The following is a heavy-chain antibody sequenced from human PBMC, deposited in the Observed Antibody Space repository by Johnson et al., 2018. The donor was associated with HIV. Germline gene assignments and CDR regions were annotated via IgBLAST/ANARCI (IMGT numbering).Heavy chain of an antibody. CDR1: GFTFFDYY. J-gene: IGHJ3*02. CDR3: ARDQPPGYCSGGSCYSGAFDI. CDR2: ISSSGSNK. V-gene: IGHV3-11*04. D-gene: IGHD2-15*01. Sequence: QVQLVESGGGLVKPGGSLRLSCAAFGFTFFDYYMSWIRQAPGQGLEWVSYISSSGSNKYYADSVKGRFTIPRDTAKNSLYLQMNSLRAEDTAVYYCARDQPPGYCSGGSCYSGAFDIWGRGTMVTVSS.